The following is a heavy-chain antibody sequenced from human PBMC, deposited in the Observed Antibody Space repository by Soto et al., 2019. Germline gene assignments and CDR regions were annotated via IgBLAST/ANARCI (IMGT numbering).Heavy chain of an antibody. Sequence: EVQLVESGGGLIQPGESLRLSCAVSGTTVSSNHMSWVRLAPGKGLEWVATFYSGGNIYYADSVQGRFTTSRDNSKNTLSLQMNTLRVEDTAVYYCARDSQSAFDIWGQGAMVIVFS. CDR3: ARDSQSAFDI. CDR1: GTTVSSNH. V-gene: IGHV3-53*01. J-gene: IGHJ3*02. CDR2: FYSGGNI.